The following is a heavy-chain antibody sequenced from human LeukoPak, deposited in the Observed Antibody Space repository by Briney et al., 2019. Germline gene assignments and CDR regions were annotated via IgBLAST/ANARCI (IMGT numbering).Heavy chain of an antibody. Sequence: NSGGTNYAQKFQGRVTMTRDTSISTAYMELSRLRSDDTAVYYCARASSLVIVPAASISGSYWGQGTLVTVSS. CDR3: ARASSLVIVPAASISGSY. D-gene: IGHD2-2*01. J-gene: IGHJ4*02. CDR2: NSGGT. V-gene: IGHV1-2*02.